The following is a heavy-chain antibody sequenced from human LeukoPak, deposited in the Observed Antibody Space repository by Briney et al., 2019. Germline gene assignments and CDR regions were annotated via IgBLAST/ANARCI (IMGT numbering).Heavy chain of an antibody. V-gene: IGHV1-2*02. CDR1: GYTFTGYY. CDR3: ARGRYYYDTDFDY. CDR2: INPNSGGT. Sequence: ASVKVSCKASGYTFTGYYMHWVRQAPGQGLEWMGWINPNSGGTNYAQKFQGRVTMTRDTSISTAYMELSRLRSDDTAVYYCARGRYYYDTDFDYWGQGTLVTVSS. D-gene: IGHD3-22*01. J-gene: IGHJ4*02.